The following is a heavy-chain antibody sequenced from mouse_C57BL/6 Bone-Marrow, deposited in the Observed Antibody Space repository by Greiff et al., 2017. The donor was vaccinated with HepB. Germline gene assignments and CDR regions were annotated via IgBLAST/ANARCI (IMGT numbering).Heavy chain of an antibody. CDR1: GYSFTSYY. V-gene: IGHV1-66*01. Sequence: VQLVESGPELVKPGASVKISCKASGYSFTSYYIHWVKQRPGQGLEWIGWIYPGSGNTKYNEKFKGKATLTADTSSSTAYMQLSSLTSEDSAVYYCARPSFFDYWGQGTTLTVSS. CDR2: IYPGSGNT. J-gene: IGHJ2*01. CDR3: ARPSFFDY.